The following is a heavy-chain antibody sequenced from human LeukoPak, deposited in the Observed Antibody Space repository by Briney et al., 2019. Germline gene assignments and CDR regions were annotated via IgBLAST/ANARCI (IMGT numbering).Heavy chain of an antibody. D-gene: IGHD3-22*01. CDR3: ARAWYYYDSSGHFDY. Sequence: ASVKVSCKASGYTFTSYGISWVRQAPAQGLEGMGWISAYNVNTNYAQKLQGRVTMTTDTSTSTAYMELRSLRSDDTAVYYCARAWYYYDSSGHFDYWGQGTLVTVSS. CDR1: GYTFTSYG. J-gene: IGHJ4*02. V-gene: IGHV1-18*01. CDR2: ISAYNVNT.